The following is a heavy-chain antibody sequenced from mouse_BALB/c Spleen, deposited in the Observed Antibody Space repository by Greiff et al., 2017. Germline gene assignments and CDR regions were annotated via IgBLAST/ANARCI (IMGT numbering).Heavy chain of an antibody. Sequence: EVMLVESGGGLVQPKGSLKLSCAASGFTFNTYAMNWVRQAPGKGLEWVARIRSKSNNYATYYADSVKDRFTISRDDSQSMLYLQMNNLKTEDTAMYYCVRGADGNYRFAYWGQGTLVTVSA. D-gene: IGHD2-1*01. CDR3: VRGADGNYRFAY. V-gene: IGHV10-1*02. CDR1: GFTFNTYA. CDR2: IRSKSNNYAT. J-gene: IGHJ3*01.